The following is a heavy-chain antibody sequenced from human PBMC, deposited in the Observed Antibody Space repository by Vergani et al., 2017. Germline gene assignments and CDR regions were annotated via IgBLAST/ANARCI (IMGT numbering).Heavy chain of an antibody. CDR1: GDSISSYY. J-gene: IGHJ5*02. V-gene: IGHV4-4*09. CDR2: IYHSGST. D-gene: IGHD6-13*01. CDR3: ARSRQQLVRGYNWFDP. Sequence: QVQLQESGPGLVKPSETLSLTCTVSGDSISSYYWSWIRQPPGKGLEWIGYIYHSGSTNYNPSLMSRVSMSVDTSRTKFSLKLSSVTAADTAVYYCARSRQQLVRGYNWFDPWGQGTLVTVSS.